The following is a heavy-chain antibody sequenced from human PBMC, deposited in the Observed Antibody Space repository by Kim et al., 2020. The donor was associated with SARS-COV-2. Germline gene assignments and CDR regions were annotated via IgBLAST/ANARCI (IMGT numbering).Heavy chain of an antibody. D-gene: IGHD2-21*01. CDR1: GGSFSGYY. Sequence: SETLSLTCAVYGGSFSGYYWSWIRQPPGKGLEWIGEINHSGSTNYNPSLKSRVTISVDTSKNQFSLKLSSVTAADTAVYYCAGGRLFSFVYWFDPWGQGT. CDR2: INHSGST. J-gene: IGHJ5*02. V-gene: IGHV4-34*01. CDR3: AGGRLFSFVYWFDP.